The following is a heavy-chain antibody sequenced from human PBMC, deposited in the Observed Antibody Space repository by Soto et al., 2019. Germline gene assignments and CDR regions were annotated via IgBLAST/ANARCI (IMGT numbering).Heavy chain of an antibody. D-gene: IGHD3-3*01. CDR1: GFTFSNYA. Sequence: PGGSLRLSCAASGFTFSNYAMSWVRQAPGKGLVWVSSISDNGGTTYYADSVKGRFTVSRDNSKNTLYLQMSSLRVEDTAVYYCAKGAFWSGPWGYFDYWGQGTLVTVSS. CDR3: AKGAFWSGPWGYFDY. J-gene: IGHJ4*02. CDR2: ISDNGGTT. V-gene: IGHV3-23*01.